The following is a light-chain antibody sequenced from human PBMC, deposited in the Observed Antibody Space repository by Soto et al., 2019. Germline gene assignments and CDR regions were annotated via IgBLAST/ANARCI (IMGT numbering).Light chain of an antibody. CDR1: QSVRSN. CDR3: HQRQSWPRT. V-gene: IGKV3-11*01. CDR2: DAS. J-gene: IGKJ1*01. Sequence: EIVMTQSPATLSVSPGERFTLSCRASQSVRSNLAWYQQKPGQAPRLLIYDASNRATGIPDRFSGSGSGTDFTLTISDVEPEDFAVYYCHQRQSWPRTFGQGTKVDIK.